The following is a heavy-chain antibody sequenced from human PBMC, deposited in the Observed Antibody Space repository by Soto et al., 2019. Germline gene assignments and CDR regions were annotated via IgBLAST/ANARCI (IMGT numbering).Heavy chain of an antibody. D-gene: IGHD1-26*01. CDR3: ASGVRKWELLSYYYYGMDV. Sequence: SETLSLTCAVSGGSISSSNWWSWVRQPPGKGLEWIGEIYHSGSTNYNPSLKSRVTISVDKSKNQFSLKLSSVTAADTAVYYCASGVRKWELLSYYYYGMDVWGQGTTVTVSS. J-gene: IGHJ6*02. CDR2: IYHSGST. CDR1: GGSISSSNW. V-gene: IGHV4-4*02.